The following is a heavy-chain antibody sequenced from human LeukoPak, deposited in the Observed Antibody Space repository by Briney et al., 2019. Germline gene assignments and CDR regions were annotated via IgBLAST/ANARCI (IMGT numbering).Heavy chain of an antibody. J-gene: IGHJ6*02. D-gene: IGHD5-18*01. V-gene: IGHV3-23*01. CDR2: ITTSGATT. CDR1: GFTFSSYG. CDR3: AREGQYGDTAMVLNYYYGMDV. Sequence: PGGSLRLSCAASGFTFSSYGMSWVRQAPGKGLEWVSFITTSGATTSYADSVKGRFTISRDNPRNTLYMQMNSLRDEDTALYYCAREGQYGDTAMVLNYYYGMDVWGQGTTVTVSS.